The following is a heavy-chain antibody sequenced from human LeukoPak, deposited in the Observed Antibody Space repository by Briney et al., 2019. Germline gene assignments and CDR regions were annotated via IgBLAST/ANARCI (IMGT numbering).Heavy chain of an antibody. CDR1: GGSISSGGYY. J-gene: IGHJ6*02. CDR3: ARVGGTNYYYYGMDV. CDR2: INHSGST. Sequence: SETLSLTCTVSGGSISSGGYYWSWIRQPPGKGLNWIGEINHSGSTNYNPSLKSRVTISVDTSKNQFSLKLSSVTAADTAVYYCARVGGTNYYYYGMDVWGQGTTVTVSS. V-gene: IGHV4-39*07. D-gene: IGHD2-2*01.